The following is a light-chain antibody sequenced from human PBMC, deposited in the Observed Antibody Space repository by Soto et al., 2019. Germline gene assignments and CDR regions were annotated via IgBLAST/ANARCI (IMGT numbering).Light chain of an antibody. CDR2: GAS. CDR1: QSVSNSY. J-gene: IGKJ1*01. V-gene: IGKV3-20*01. CDR3: QQYGSSPTT. Sequence: EIVLTQSPGTLSLSPGESAPLSCRASQSVSNSYLAWYQQKHGRAPRLLIYGASSRATDIPDRFSGSGSGTDFTITISRLEPVDSEVYYCQQYGSSPTTFGQGTKVDI.